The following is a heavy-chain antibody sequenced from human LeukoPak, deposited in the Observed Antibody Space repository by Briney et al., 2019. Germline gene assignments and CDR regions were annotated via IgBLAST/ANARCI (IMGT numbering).Heavy chain of an antibody. Sequence: SETLSLTCTVSGYSISSGYYWGWIRQPPGKGLEWIGSIYHSGSTYYNPSLKSRVTISVDTSKNQFSLKLSSVTAADTAVYYCARVGNTVTTLGVWGQGTMVTVSS. D-gene: IGHD4-17*01. J-gene: IGHJ3*01. CDR3: ARVGNTVTTLGV. CDR1: GYSISSGYY. V-gene: IGHV4-38-2*02. CDR2: IYHSGST.